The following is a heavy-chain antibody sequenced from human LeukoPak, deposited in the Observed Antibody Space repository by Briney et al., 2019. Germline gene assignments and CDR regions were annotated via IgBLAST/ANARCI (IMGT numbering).Heavy chain of an antibody. CDR2: IRYDGSNK. Sequence: GGSLRLSCAPSGFTFSSYGMHWVRQAPGKGLAWVAFIRYDGSNKYYADSVKGRFTISRDNSNNTLYLQMNSLRAEDTAVYYCAKDWPASGYGPYYFDYWGQGTLVTVSS. J-gene: IGHJ4*02. CDR3: AKDWPASGYGPYYFDY. D-gene: IGHD5-12*01. CDR1: GFTFSSYG. V-gene: IGHV3-30*02.